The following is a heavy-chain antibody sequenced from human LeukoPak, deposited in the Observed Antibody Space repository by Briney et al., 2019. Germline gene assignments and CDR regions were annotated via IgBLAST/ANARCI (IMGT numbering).Heavy chain of an antibody. CDR3: ARGYSGSLD. CDR1: GFRFSSYA. Sequence: PGGSLRLACAASGFRFSSYAMSWVRQAPGKGLEWVSAISGSGVSTYYADSVKGRFTVSRDNSKNTLYLQMSSLRAEDTAVYYCARGYSGSLDWGQGTLVTVSS. D-gene: IGHD1-26*01. CDR2: ISGSGVST. V-gene: IGHV3-23*01. J-gene: IGHJ4*02.